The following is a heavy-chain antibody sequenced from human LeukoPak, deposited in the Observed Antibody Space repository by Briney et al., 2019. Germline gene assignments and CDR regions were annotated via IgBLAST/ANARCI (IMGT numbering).Heavy chain of an antibody. CDR2: IHPSGML. D-gene: IGHD3-22*01. Sequence: SETLSLTCTVSGASFNSDDQYWDWLRERPGKGLEWIGSIHPSGMLYNNPSLESRVTMSRDTSKNQFSLNLNSVTAADTAVYFCSRGLDSRKLGYWGQGILVTVSS. V-gene: IGHV4-31*03. CDR3: SRGLDSRKLGY. CDR1: GASFNSDDQY. J-gene: IGHJ4*02.